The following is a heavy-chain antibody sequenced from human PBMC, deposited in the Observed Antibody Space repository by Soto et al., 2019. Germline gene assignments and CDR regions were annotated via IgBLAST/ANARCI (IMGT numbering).Heavy chain of an antibody. CDR3: ARDVNGGFCGA. J-gene: IGHJ5*02. CDR1: GFTFSSYS. Sequence: EVQLVESGGGLVKPGGSLRLSCAASGFTFSSYSMNWVRQAPGKGLEWVLTSSSRNNDMYYMDSVKGRFTISRDNARNSVYLQMNSLRADDTAVYYCARDVNGGFCGAWGQGTLVTVSS. CDR2: SSSRNNDM. V-gene: IGHV3-21*01. D-gene: IGHD2-21*01.